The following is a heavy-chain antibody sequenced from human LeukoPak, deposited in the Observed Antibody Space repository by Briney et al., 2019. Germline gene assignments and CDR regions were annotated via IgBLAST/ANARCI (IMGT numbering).Heavy chain of an antibody. CDR1: GFSVRSSY. V-gene: IGHV3-53*01. CDR2: IYTSDST. D-gene: IGHD2-21*02. Sequence: GGSLRLSCEASGFSVRSSYMSWVRQAPGKGLEWVSVIYTSDSTHYADSVKGRFIISRDDSRNTLYLQMNSLRAEDTAVYYCARGASCGGDCYPHWGQGTLVTVSS. J-gene: IGHJ4*02. CDR3: ARGASCGGDCYPH.